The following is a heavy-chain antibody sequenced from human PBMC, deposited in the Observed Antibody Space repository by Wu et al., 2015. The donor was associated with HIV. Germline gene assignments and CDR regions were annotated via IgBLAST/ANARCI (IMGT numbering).Heavy chain of an antibody. Sequence: QVQLVQSGAEVKKPGSSVKVSCKASGGTFSSYAISWVRQAPGQWLEWMGGIIPIFGTANYAQKFQGRVTITTDESTSTAYMELSSLRSEDTAVYYCASRSGYSYGAPWGAFDIWGQGTMVTVSS. CDR1: GGTFSSYA. CDR2: IIPIFGTA. J-gene: IGHJ3*02. CDR3: ASRSGYSYGAPWGAFDI. D-gene: IGHD5-18*01. V-gene: IGHV1-69*05.